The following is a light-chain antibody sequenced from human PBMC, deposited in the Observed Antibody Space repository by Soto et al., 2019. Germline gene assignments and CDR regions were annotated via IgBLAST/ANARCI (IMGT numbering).Light chain of an antibody. CDR1: SSDVGAYNY. CDR3: SSYASISTVL. CDR2: DVS. Sequence: QSVLTQPASVSGSPGQSITISCTGTSSDVGAYNYVSWYQQHPGKAPQLIIYDVSNRPSGVSNRFSGSKSGNTASLTILGLQSEDGADYFCSSYASISTVLFGGGTKVTVL. V-gene: IGLV2-14*03. J-gene: IGLJ2*01.